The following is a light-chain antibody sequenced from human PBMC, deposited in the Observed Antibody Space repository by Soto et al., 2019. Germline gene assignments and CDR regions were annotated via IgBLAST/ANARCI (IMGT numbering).Light chain of an antibody. CDR2: GNF. CDR1: SANIGAGYD. CDR3: QSYDSSLSGYVV. J-gene: IGLJ2*01. Sequence: QSVLTQPPSVSGAPGQRVTISCTGCSANIGAGYDVHWYQQLPGTAPKLLIYGNFNRPSGVPVRFSGSKSGTSASLAITGLQAEDEAHYYCQSYDSSLSGYVVFGGGTKLTVL. V-gene: IGLV1-40*01.